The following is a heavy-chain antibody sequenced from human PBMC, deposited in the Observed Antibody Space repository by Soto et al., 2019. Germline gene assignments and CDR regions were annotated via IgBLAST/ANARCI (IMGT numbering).Heavy chain of an antibody. V-gene: IGHV1-69*14. J-gene: IGHJ4*02. CDR2: IVPIFGA. Sequence: QVQLVQSGAEVKKPGSSVKVSCKSSGGTFSNYGFSWVRQAPGQGLECMGVIVPIFGAEHPQKFQGRVTMTEDTSTDTAYMELSSLRSEDTAVYYCATVGVGATERNYWGQGTLVTVSS. CDR3: ATVGVGATERNY. D-gene: IGHD1-26*01. CDR1: GGTFSNYG.